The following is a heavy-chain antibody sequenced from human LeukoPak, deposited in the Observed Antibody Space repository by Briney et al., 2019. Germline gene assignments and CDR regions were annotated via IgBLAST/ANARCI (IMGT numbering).Heavy chain of an antibody. Sequence: GGSLRLSCAASGFTFSSYGMHWVRQAPGKGLEWVAVISYDGSNKYYADSVKGRFTISRDNSKNTLYLQMNSLRAEDTAVYYCAKGRFNSSSWYQRTREYFQHWGQGTLVTVSS. D-gene: IGHD6-13*01. CDR2: ISYDGSNK. CDR1: GFTFSSYG. CDR3: AKGRFNSSSWYQRTREYFQH. V-gene: IGHV3-30*18. J-gene: IGHJ1*01.